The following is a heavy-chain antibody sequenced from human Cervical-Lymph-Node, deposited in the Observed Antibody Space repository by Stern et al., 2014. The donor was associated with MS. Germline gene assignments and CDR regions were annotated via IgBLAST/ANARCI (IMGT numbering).Heavy chain of an antibody. CDR1: GGTFSTFS. D-gene: IGHD4-11*01. V-gene: IGHV1-69*06. CDR2: IIPIFDTS. J-gene: IGHJ3*01. Sequence: VQLEESGAEVKKPGSSVKVSCKASGGTFSTFSINWVRQVPGQSLEWMGGIIPIFDTSNFAQKFQGRVTITADSSTSTVYMALNSLRFDDTAVYYCVLPSTVTTAAFDVWGRGTMVTVSS. CDR3: VLPSTVTTAAFDV.